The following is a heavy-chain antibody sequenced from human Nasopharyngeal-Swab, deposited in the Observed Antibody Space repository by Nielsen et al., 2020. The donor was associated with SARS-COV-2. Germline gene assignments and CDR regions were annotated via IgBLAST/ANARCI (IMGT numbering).Heavy chain of an antibody. CDR2: IYTSGST. D-gene: IGHD2-15*01. V-gene: IGHV4-61*02. CDR3: ARDWWGGGMDV. Sequence: SETLSLTCTVSGGSISSGSYYWIWIRQPAGKGLEWIGRIYTSGSTNYNPSLKSRVTISVDTSKNQFSLKLSSVTAADTAVYYCARDWWGGGMDVWGQGTTVTVSS. J-gene: IGHJ6*02. CDR1: GGSISSGSYY.